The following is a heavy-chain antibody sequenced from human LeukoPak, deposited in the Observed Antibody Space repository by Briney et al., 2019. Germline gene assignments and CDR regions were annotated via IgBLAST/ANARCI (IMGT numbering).Heavy chain of an antibody. CDR1: GGTFSSYA. J-gene: IGHJ5*02. CDR2: IIPIFGTA. Sequence: SVKVSCKASGGTFSSYAISWVRQAPGQGLEWMGGIIPIFGTANYAQKFQGRVTITTDASISTVYMELSSLRSDDTAVYYCTRGLKGNYYSGMGTYRWFAPWGQGTLVTVSS. V-gene: IGHV1-69*05. CDR3: TRGLKGNYYSGMGTYRWFAP. D-gene: IGHD3-22*01.